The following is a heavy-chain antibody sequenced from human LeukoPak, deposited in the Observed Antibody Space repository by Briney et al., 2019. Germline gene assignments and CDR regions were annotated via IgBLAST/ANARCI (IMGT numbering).Heavy chain of an antibody. J-gene: IGHJ1*01. V-gene: IGHV3-23*01. D-gene: IGHD3-22*01. CDR3: AKTSSYYDSSGYYLPADSEYFQH. Sequence: PGGSLRLSCAASGFTFSSYAMSWVRQAPGKGLEWVSAISGSGGSTYYADSVKGRFTISRENSKKRVYLKMNSLRAEDTAVYYCAKTSSYYDSSGYYLPADSEYFQHWGQGTLVTVSS. CDR1: GFTFSSYA. CDR2: ISGSGGST.